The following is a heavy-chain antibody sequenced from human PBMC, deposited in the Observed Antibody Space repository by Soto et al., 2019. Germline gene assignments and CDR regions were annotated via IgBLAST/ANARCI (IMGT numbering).Heavy chain of an antibody. Sequence: EVQLVESGGGLVKPGGSLRLSCAASGFTFSSYSMNWVRQAPGKGLEWVSSISSSSSYIYYADSVKGRFTISRDNAKNSLYLQMNSLRAEDTAVYYCAREGVRGVILPFDYWGQGTLVTVSS. CDR3: AREGVRGVILPFDY. V-gene: IGHV3-21*01. CDR1: GFTFSSYS. D-gene: IGHD3-10*01. CDR2: ISSSSSYI. J-gene: IGHJ4*02.